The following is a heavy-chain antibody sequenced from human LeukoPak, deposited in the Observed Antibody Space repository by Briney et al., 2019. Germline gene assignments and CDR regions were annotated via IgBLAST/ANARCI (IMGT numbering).Heavy chain of an antibody. CDR1: GYTFTGYY. V-gene: IGHV1-46*03. D-gene: IGHD3-10*01. Sequence: ASVKVSCKASGYTFTGYYMHWVRQAPGEGLEWMGIINPSGGSTSYAQKFQGRVTMTRDMSTSTVYMELNSLRAEDTAVYYCARSGSYYSSWFDPWGQGTLVTVSS. CDR3: ARSGSYYSSWFDP. J-gene: IGHJ5*02. CDR2: INPSGGST.